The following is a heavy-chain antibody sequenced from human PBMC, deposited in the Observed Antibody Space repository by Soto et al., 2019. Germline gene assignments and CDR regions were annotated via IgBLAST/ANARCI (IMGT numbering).Heavy chain of an antibody. V-gene: IGHV1-24*01. CDR2: FDPEDGET. CDR3: ATEAYCSSTSCSRPAAELDP. CDR1: GYTLTELS. D-gene: IGHD2-2*01. J-gene: IGHJ5*02. Sequence: ASVKVSCKVSGYTLTELSMHWVRQAPGKGLEWMGGFDPEDGETIYAQKFQGRVTMTEDTSTDTAYMELSSLRSEDTAVYYCATEAYCSSTSCSRPAAELDPWGQGTLVTVSS.